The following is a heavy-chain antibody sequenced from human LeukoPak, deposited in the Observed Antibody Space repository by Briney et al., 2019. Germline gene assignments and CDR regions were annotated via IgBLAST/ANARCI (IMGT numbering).Heavy chain of an antibody. D-gene: IGHD3-10*01. CDR1: GGSFSSYS. J-gene: IGHJ4*02. Sequence: PSETLSLTCAVYGGSFSSYSWSWIRQPTGKGLEWIGEINHSGSTNYNPSLKSRVTISVDTSKNSLYLQMNSLRVDDTAVYYCTRDGEGASHYWGQGTLVTASS. CDR3: TRDGEGASHY. CDR2: INHSGST. V-gene: IGHV4-34*01.